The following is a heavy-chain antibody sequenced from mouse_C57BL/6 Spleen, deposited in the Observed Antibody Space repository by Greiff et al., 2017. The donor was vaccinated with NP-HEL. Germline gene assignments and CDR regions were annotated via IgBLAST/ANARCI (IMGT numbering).Heavy chain of an antibody. CDR3: TRPGYYVWFAY. J-gene: IGHJ3*01. CDR2: IDPETGGT. D-gene: IGHD2-3*01. Sequence: VKLMESGAELVRPGASVTLSCKASGYTFTDYEMHWVKQTPVHGLEWIGAIDPETGGTAYNQKFKGKAILTADTSSSTAYMELRSLTSEDSAVYYCTRPGYYVWFAYWGQGTLVTVSA. CDR1: GYTFTDYE. V-gene: IGHV1-15*01.